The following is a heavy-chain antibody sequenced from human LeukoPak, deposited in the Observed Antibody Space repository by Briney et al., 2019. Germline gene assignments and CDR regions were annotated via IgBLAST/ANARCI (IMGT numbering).Heavy chain of an antibody. CDR3: ARRVIESAVISERNWFDP. J-gene: IGHJ5*02. D-gene: IGHD3-3*02. CDR2: IHYTGRT. V-gene: IGHV4-59*08. CDR1: GDSISSYF. Sequence: SKTLSLTCTVSGDSISSYFWSWIRQPPGKGLEWVGSIHYTGRTNYNPSLKSRVTISVDTTSNQFSLKLSSVTAADTAVYYCARRVIESAVISERNWFDPWGQGTLVTVSS.